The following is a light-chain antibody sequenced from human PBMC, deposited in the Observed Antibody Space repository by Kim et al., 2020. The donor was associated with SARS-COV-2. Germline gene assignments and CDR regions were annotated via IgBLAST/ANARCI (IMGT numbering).Light chain of an antibody. V-gene: IGKV1-13*02. CDR2: DAS. CDR1: QGISSA. J-gene: IGKJ4*01. Sequence: AIQLTQSPSSLSASVGDRVTITCRASQGISSALAWYQQKPGKALNLLIYDASSLESGVPSRFSGSGSGTDFTLTISSLQPEDFATYYCQQFNSRPLTFGGGTKVDIK. CDR3: QQFNSRPLT.